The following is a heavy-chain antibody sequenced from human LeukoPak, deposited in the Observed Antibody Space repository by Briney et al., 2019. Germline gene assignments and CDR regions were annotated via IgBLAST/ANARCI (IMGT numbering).Heavy chain of an antibody. CDR1: GGTFSSYA. CDR2: IIPIFGTA. CDR3: ARVRGSGSYYLGTLYYYYGMDV. V-gene: IGHV1-69*13. D-gene: IGHD3-10*01. J-gene: IGHJ6*04. Sequence: SVKVSCKASGGTFSSYAISWVRQAPGQGLEWMGGIIPIFGTANYAQKFQGRVTITADESTSTAYMELSSLRSEDTAVYYCARVRGSGSYYLGTLYYYYGMDVWGKGTTVTVSS.